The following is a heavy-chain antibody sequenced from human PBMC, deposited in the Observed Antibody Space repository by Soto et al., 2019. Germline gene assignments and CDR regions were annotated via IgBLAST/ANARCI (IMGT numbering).Heavy chain of an antibody. D-gene: IGHD6-6*01. CDR3: ARERPDGARLDP. V-gene: IGHV4-30-4*01. CDR2: IYYSGST. Sequence: QVQLQESGPGLVKPSQTLSLTCTVSGGSISSGDYYWSWIRQPPGKGLEWIGYIYYSGSTFYNPSLKRRLTISVDTSKNQFSLKLSSVTAADTAVYYCARERPDGARLDPWGQGTLVTVSS. J-gene: IGHJ5*02. CDR1: GGSISSGDYY.